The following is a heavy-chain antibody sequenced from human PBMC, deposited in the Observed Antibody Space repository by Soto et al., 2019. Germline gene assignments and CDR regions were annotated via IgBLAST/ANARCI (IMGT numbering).Heavy chain of an antibody. V-gene: IGHV1-3*01. CDR1: GYTFTSYA. J-gene: IGHJ4*02. CDR2: INAGNGNT. D-gene: IGHD6-19*01. CDR3: ARVIGGWYYFDY. Sequence: GASVKVSCKASGYTFTSYAMHWVRQAPGQRLEWMGWINAGNGNTKYSQKFQGRVTITTDTSASTAYMELSSLRSEDTAAYYCARVIGGWYYFDYWGQGTLVTVSS.